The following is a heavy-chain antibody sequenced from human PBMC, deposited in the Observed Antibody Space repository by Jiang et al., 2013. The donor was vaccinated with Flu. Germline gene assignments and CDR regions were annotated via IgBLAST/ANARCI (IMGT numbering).Heavy chain of an antibody. CDR2: IYYSGST. Sequence: GSGLVKPSETLSLTCTVSGGSINTYYWSWIRQPPGKGLEWIGYIYYSGSTNYNPSLKSRVTISVDTSKNQFSLKLSSVTAADTAVYYCARHFYYDSSTGYFDLWGRGTLVTVS. D-gene: IGHD3-22*01. J-gene: IGHJ2*01. CDR3: ARHFYYDSSTGYFDL. CDR1: GGSINTYY. V-gene: IGHV4-59*08.